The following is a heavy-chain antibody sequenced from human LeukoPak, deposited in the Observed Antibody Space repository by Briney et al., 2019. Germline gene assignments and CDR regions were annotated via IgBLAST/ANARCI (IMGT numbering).Heavy chain of an antibody. CDR3: ARGRIQDAFDI. CDR2: ISSSSSTI. Sequence: GGSVRLSCAASGFTFSSYSMNWVRQAPGKGLEWVSYISSSSSTIYYADSVKGRFTISRDNAKNSLYLQMNSLRAEDTAVYYCARGRIQDAFDIWGQGTMVTVSS. J-gene: IGHJ3*02. V-gene: IGHV3-48*01. D-gene: IGHD2-15*01. CDR1: GFTFSSYS.